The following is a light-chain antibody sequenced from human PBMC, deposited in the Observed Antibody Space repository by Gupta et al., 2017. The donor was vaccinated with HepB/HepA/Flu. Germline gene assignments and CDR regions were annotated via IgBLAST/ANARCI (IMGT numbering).Light chain of an antibody. CDR2: SNN. CDR1: RSNIGTNY. CDR3: AAWDDSLRGPV. V-gene: IGLV1-47*02. Sequence: QSVLTQPPSASGTPGQRVTISCSGSRSNIGTNYVYWYQQLPGTAPKLLIYSNNQRPSGVPDRFSGSKSGTSGSLAISGLRSEDEADYYCAAWDDSLRGPVFGGGTKLTV. J-gene: IGLJ2*01.